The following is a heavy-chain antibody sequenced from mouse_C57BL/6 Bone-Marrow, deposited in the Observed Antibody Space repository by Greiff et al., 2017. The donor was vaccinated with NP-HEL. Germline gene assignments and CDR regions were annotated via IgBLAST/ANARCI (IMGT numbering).Heavy chain of an antibody. Sequence: VQLKQSGPGLVQPSQSLSITCTVSGFSLTSYGVHWVRQSPGKGLEWLGVIWSGGSTDYNAAFISRLSISKDNSKSQVFFKMNSLQADDTAIYYCARNSENYDYDGWYFDVWGTGTTVTVSS. CDR1: GFSLTSYG. CDR2: IWSGGST. CDR3: ARNSENYDYDGWYFDV. V-gene: IGHV2-2*01. J-gene: IGHJ1*03. D-gene: IGHD2-4*01.